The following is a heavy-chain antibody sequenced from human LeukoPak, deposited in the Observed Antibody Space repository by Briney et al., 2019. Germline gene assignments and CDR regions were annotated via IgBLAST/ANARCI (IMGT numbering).Heavy chain of an antibody. J-gene: IGHJ4*02. CDR1: GFTFSDHY. D-gene: IGHD6-13*01. Sequence: PGGSLRLSCAASGFTFSDHYMDWVRQAPGKGLEWVGRTRNKANSYTTEYAASVKGRFTISRDDSKNSLYLQMNSLKTEDTAVYYCAREVAAAGTRSRPLDYWGQGTLVTVSS. V-gene: IGHV3-72*01. CDR2: TRNKANSYTT. CDR3: AREVAAAGTRSRPLDY.